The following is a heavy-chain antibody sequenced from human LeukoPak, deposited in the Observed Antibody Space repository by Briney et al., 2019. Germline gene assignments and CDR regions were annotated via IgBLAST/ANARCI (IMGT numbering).Heavy chain of an antibody. J-gene: IGHJ6*03. V-gene: IGHV4-39*07. CDR1: GGSISSSSYY. Sequence: SETLSLTCTVSGGSISSSSYYWGWIRQPPGKGLEWIGSIYYSGSTYYNPSLKSRVTISVDTSKNQFSLKLSSVTAADTAVYFCARDWGVGGRPGYMDVWGKGTTVTVSS. CDR3: ARDWGVGGRPGYMDV. CDR2: IYYSGST. D-gene: IGHD6-6*01.